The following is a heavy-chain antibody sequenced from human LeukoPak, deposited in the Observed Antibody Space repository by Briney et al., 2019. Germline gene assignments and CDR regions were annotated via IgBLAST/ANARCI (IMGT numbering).Heavy chain of an antibody. CDR2: INSDGSST. J-gene: IGHJ4*02. CDR3: ARGSGAYGDFDY. CDR1: GFSVSGNW. V-gene: IGHV3-74*01. Sequence: GGSLRLSCAASGFSVSGNWMHWVRQAPGRGLVWVSRINSDGSSTNYADSVRGRFTISRDNAKNTVYLQVNSLRVEDTAVYYCARGSGAYGDFDYWGQGTLVTVSS. D-gene: IGHD6-19*01.